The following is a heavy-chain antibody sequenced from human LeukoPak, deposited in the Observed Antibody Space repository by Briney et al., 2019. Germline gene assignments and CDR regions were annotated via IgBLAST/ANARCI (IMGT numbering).Heavy chain of an antibody. Sequence: PGGTLRLSCAASGLTFSTYAMSWVRQAPGKGPEWVSGISGSGGTIYYADSVKGRSSISRDNSKSMLYLQMNSLRVEDTALYYCAKDRKVYELWGRGTLVTVSS. CDR2: ISGSGGTI. CDR1: GLTFSTYA. V-gene: IGHV3-23*01. J-gene: IGHJ2*01. D-gene: IGHD5/OR15-5a*01. CDR3: AKDRKVYEL.